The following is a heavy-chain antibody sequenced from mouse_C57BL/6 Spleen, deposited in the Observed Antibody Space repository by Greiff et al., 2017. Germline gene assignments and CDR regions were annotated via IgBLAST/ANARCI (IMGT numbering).Heavy chain of an antibody. Sequence: EVKLMESGGDLVKPGGSLKLSCAASGFTFSSYGMSWVRQTPDKRLEWVATISSGGSYTYYPDSVKGRFTISRDNAKNTLYLQMSSLKSEDTAMYYCARGGDYYGNFYWYFDVWGTGTTVTVSS. D-gene: IGHD1-1*01. CDR1: GFTFSSYG. CDR3: ARGGDYYGNFYWYFDV. J-gene: IGHJ1*03. V-gene: IGHV5-6*01. CDR2: ISSGGSYT.